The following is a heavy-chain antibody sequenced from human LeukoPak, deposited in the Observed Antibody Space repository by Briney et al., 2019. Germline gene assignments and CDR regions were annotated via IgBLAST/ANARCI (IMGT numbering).Heavy chain of an antibody. CDR1: GFTFSNNN. J-gene: IGHJ4*02. Sequence: GGSLRLSCAASGFTFSNNNMNWVRQAPGKGLEWVSSISSTSSYIYYADSEKGRFTISRDNAKNSLYLQMNSLRTEDTAVYYCARARYYYDSSGYYFDYWGQGTLVTVPS. V-gene: IGHV3-21*01. CDR3: ARARYYYDSSGYYFDY. CDR2: ISSTSSYI. D-gene: IGHD3-22*01.